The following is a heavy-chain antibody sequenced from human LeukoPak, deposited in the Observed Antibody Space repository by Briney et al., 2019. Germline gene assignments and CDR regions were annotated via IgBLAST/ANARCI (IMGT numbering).Heavy chain of an antibody. D-gene: IGHD6-19*01. Sequence: ASVKVSCKASRYTFTSYDINWVRQATGQGLEWMGWMNPNSGNTGYAQKFQGRVTMTRNTSISTAYMELSSLRSEDTAVYYCAREAGRDDYYYYGMDVWGQGTTVTVSS. J-gene: IGHJ6*02. V-gene: IGHV1-8*01. CDR2: MNPNSGNT. CDR1: RYTFTSYD. CDR3: AREAGRDDYYYYGMDV.